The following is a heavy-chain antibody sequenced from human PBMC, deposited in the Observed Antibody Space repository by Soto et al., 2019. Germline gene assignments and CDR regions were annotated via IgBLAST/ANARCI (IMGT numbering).Heavy chain of an antibody. CDR3: ARNGASDYGDYGGYYYYYMDV. D-gene: IGHD4-17*01. V-gene: IGHV4-59*01. J-gene: IGHJ6*03. CDR2: IYYSGST. Sequence: SETLSLTCTVSGGSISSYYWSWIRQPPGKGLEWIGYIYYSGSTNYNPSLKSGVTIPIDTSKNQFSLKLSSMTAANTAVYYCARNGASDYGDYGGYYYYYMDVWGKGTTVTVSS. CDR1: GGSISSYY.